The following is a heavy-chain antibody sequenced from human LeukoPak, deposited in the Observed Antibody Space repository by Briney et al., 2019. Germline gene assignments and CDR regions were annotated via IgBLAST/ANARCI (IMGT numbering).Heavy chain of an antibody. V-gene: IGHV3-23*01. J-gene: IGHJ4*02. CDR2: ISGSGGST. CDR3: AKVGGYYFGSGSYYSVFDY. D-gene: IGHD3-10*01. CDR1: GFTFSSYA. Sequence: GGSLRLSCAASGFTFSSYAMSWVRQAPGKGLEWVSAISGSGGSTYYADSVKGRFTISRDNSKNTLYLQMNSLRAEDTAVYYCAKVGGYYFGSGSYYSVFDYWGQGTLVTVSS.